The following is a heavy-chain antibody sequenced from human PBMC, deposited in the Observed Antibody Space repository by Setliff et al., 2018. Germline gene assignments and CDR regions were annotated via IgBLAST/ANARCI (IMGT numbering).Heavy chain of an antibody. CDR3: VREGVDTRSSTDYRYYMDV. J-gene: IGHJ6*03. CDR1: GYTFTNFG. CDR2: IITSTGKT. Sequence: ASVKVSCKASGYTFTNFGFHWLRQAPGQGLEWMAMIITSTGKTSYAQKFQGRVTVTTDTYTGTGYMELRSLRSDDTAVYYCVREGVDTRSSTDYRYYMDVWGKGTTVTVSS. D-gene: IGHD5-18*01. V-gene: IGHV1-18*01.